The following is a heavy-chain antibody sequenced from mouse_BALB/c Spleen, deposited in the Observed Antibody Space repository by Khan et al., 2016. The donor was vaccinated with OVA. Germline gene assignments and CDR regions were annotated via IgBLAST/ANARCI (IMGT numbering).Heavy chain of an antibody. CDR1: GFTFSDYY. J-gene: IGHJ3*01. CDR3: ARDDGYYLYFAY. D-gene: IGHD2-3*01. V-gene: IGHV5-4*02. Sequence: EVELVASGGGLVKPGGSLKLSCAASGFTFSDYYMYWVRQTPEKRLEWVATISDGGSYTYYPDSVKGRFTISRDKSKNNLYQEWSSLKSEDAAMYYLARDDGYYLYFAYWGQGTLVTVAA. CDR2: ISDGGSYT.